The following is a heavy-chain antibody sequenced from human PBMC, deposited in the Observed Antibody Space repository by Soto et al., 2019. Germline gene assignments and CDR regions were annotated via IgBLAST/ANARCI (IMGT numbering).Heavy chain of an antibody. V-gene: IGHV3-23*01. CDR1: GFTFSSYA. D-gene: IGHD2-2*02. CDR2: ISGSGGST. J-gene: IGHJ6*03. CDR3: AKDRSLVVPAAIHYYYYMDV. Sequence: GGSLRLSCAASGFTFSSYAMSWVRQAPGKGLEWVSAISGSGGSTYYADSVKGRFTISRDNSKNTLYLQMNSLRAEDTAVYYCAKDRSLVVPAAIHYYYYMDVWGKGTTVTVSS.